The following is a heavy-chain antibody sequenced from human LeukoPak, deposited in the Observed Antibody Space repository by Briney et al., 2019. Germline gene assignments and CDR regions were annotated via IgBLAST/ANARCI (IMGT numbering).Heavy chain of an antibody. CDR3: ARDLRHYIGGGLDY. Sequence: GGSLRLSCAASGFTFSSYSMNWVRQAPGKGLEWVSYISSSSSTIYYADSVKGRFTISRDNAENSLYLQMNSLRAEDTAVYYCARDLRHYIGGGLDYWGQGTLVTVSS. CDR2: ISSSSSTI. J-gene: IGHJ4*02. D-gene: IGHD3-3*01. V-gene: IGHV3-48*04. CDR1: GFTFSSYS.